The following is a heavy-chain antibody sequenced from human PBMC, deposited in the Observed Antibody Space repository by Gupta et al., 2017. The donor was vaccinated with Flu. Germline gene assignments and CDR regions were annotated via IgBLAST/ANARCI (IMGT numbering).Heavy chain of an antibody. CDR2: INDDGSST. V-gene: IGHV3-74*01. Sequence: SSYWMHWVRQVPGKGLVWVARINDDGSSTRYADAVQGRFSISRDNAKNTLYRQMNGLRDEESAVYYCATEGRSTECYMLDYWGQGTLVTVSS. D-gene: IGHD2-2*01. CDR3: ATEGRSTECYMLDY. J-gene: IGHJ4*02. CDR1: SSYW.